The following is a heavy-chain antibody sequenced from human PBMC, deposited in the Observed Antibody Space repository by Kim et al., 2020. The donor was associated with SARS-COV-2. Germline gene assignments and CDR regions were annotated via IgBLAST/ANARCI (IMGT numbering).Heavy chain of an antibody. J-gene: IGHJ4*02. V-gene: IGHV4-34*01. D-gene: IGHD3-3*01. CDR3: ARAHSITIFGVVTRGGSDY. Sequence: TSRVTISVDTSKNQFSLKLSSVTAADTAVYYCARAHSITIFGVVTRGGSDYWGQGTLVTVSS.